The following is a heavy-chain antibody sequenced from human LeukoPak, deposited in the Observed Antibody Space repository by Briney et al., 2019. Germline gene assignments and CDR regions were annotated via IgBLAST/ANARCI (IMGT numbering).Heavy chain of an antibody. V-gene: IGHV4-59*01. CDR1: GGSISSYY. J-gene: IGHJ4*02. CDR2: IYYSGST. Sequence: PSETLSLTCTVSGGSISSYYWSWIRQPPGKGLEWIGYIYYSGSTNYNPSLKSRVTISVDTSKNQFSLKLSSVTAADTAVYYCATEKLGYCSSTSCYTSDYWGQGTLVTVSS. CDR3: ATEKLGYCSSTSCYTSDY. D-gene: IGHD2-2*02.